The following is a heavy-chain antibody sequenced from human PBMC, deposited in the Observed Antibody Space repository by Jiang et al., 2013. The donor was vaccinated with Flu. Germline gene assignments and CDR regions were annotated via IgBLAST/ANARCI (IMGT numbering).Heavy chain of an antibody. CDR2: IYYSGST. CDR1: GGSISSYY. D-gene: IGHD3-22*01. CDR3: ARQRINPYYYDSSGYSLFDY. J-gene: IGHJ4*02. Sequence: GPGLVKPSETLSLTCTVSGGSISSYYWSWIRQPPGKGLEWIGYIYYSGSTNYNPSLKSRVTISVDTSKNQFSLKLSSVTAADTAVYYCARQRINPYYYDSSGYSLFDYWGQGTLVTVSS. V-gene: IGHV4-59*08.